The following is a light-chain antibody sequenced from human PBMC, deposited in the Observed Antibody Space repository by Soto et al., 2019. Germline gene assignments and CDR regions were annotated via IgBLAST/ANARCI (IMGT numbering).Light chain of an antibody. CDR1: QSVGNN. CDR2: ATA. J-gene: IGKJ4*01. V-gene: IGKV3-15*01. Sequence: EIVLTQSPATLSVSPGERATLSCRASQSVGNNFAWYQQKPGQAPRLLIFATATRATGVPARFSGSGSRTDFTLTISSLQSEDFAVYYCQQYGDWPLTFGGGAKVEIE. CDR3: QQYGDWPLT.